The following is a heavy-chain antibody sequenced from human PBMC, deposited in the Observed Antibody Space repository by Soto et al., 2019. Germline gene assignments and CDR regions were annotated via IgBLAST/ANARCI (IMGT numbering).Heavy chain of an antibody. Sequence: HVQLQESGPGLVKPSQTLSLTCTVSGGSISSGGYYWSWIRQHPGKGLGWTGYIDYSGSTYYHPSRERRVNLSVDTSRNQFSVKVSAVAAADTAVYYCARGACSGGSCYRPTNRFDPWGQGTLVTVFS. CDR3: ARGACSGGSCYRPTNRFDP. CDR1: GGSISSGGYY. J-gene: IGHJ5*02. D-gene: IGHD2-15*01. V-gene: IGHV4-31*03. CDR2: IDYSGST.